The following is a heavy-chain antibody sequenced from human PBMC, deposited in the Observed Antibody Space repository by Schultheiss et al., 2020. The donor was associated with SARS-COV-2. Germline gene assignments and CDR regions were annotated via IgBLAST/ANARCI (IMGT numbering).Heavy chain of an antibody. D-gene: IGHD3-3*01. J-gene: IGHJ4*02. CDR3: ARHGVDGLRFLEWLFHFDY. CDR1: GSSISGYF. V-gene: IGHV4-59*01. CDR2: IYYTGIT. Sequence: SETLSLTCTVSGSSISGYFWTWIRQPPGKGLEQVGNIYYTGITKYSPSLKSRVTISVDTSKKQFSLKLSSVTAADTAVYYCARHGVDGLRFLEWLFHFDYWGQGTLVTVSS.